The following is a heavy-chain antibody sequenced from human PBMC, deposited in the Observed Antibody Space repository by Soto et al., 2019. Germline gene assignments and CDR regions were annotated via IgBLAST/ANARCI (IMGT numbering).Heavy chain of an antibody. V-gene: IGHV3-23*01. CDR2: ISGSGAST. CDR1: AFTFSDYD. J-gene: IGHJ4*02. Sequence: EVQLLESGGGLVQPGGPLRLSCAGSAFTFSDYDMTWVRHAPGKGLDWVSTISGSGASTYYADSVKGRFTISRDNSKNTVYLQINSLRVEDTAVYYCPNRNYYANRGYTYPSFDFWGQGSLVTVSS. CDR3: PNRNYYANRGYTYPSFDF. D-gene: IGHD3-16*01.